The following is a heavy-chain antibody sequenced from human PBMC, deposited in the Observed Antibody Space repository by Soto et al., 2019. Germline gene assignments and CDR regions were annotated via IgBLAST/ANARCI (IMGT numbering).Heavy chain of an antibody. J-gene: IGHJ4*02. D-gene: IGHD4-17*01. V-gene: IGHV3-11*05. CDR1: GFTFSDYY. Sequence: PGGSLRLSCAASGFTFSDYYMICIRQAPGKGLEWVSYITSNSDNMNYADSVKGRFIISRDNAKNSLYLQMNSLRAEDTAVYYCARATNDYGDYSRLFDYWGQGTLVTVSS. CDR3: ARATNDYGDYSRLFDY. CDR2: ITSNSDNM.